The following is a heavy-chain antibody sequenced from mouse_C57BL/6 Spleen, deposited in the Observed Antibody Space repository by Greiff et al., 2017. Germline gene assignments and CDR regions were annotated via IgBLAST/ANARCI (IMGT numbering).Heavy chain of an antibody. CDR2: FHPYNDDT. D-gene: IGHD2-4*01. V-gene: IGHV1-47*01. CDR3: ARRYDWDYYAMDY. J-gene: IGHJ4*01. CDR1: GYTFTTYP. Sequence: VKLQESGAELVKPGASVKMSCKASGYTFTTYPIEWMKQNHGKSLEWIGNFHPYNDDTKYNEKFKGKATLTVEKSSSTVYLELSRLTSDDSAVYYCARRYDWDYYAMDYWGQGTSVTVSS.